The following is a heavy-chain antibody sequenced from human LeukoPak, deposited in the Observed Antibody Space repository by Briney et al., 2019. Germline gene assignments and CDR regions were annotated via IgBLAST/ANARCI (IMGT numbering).Heavy chain of an antibody. CDR3: AKVMTRDYYGSGSYYFPGDAFDI. J-gene: IGHJ3*02. Sequence: GGSVGLSWAASGVTIDDYSMHWVRQAPGKGLEWVSGISWNSGSIGYADSVKGRFTISRDNAKNSLYLQMNSLRAEDTALYYCAKVMTRDYYGSGSYYFPGDAFDIWGQGTMVTVSS. CDR1: GVTIDDYS. V-gene: IGHV3-9*01. D-gene: IGHD3-10*01. CDR2: ISWNSGSI.